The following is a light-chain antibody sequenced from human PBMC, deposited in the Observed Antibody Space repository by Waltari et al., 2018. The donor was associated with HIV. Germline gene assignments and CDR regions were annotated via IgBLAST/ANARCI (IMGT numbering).Light chain of an antibody. Sequence: QSVLTQPPSASGTPGQRFTISCSGTSPNIGTNHVYWYQQFPGTAPKLLIYRNNKRPSGVPDRFSGFKSGTSASLAISGLRSDDEADYYCAAWDDTLTVVFGGGTKLTVL. CDR2: RNN. J-gene: IGLJ2*01. V-gene: IGLV1-47*01. CDR3: AAWDDTLTVV. CDR1: SPNIGTNH.